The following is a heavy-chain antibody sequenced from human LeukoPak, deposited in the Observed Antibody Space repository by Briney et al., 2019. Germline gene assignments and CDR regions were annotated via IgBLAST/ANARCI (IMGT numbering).Heavy chain of an antibody. J-gene: IGHJ4*02. CDR2: IIPIFGTA. Sequence: ASVKVSCKASGGTFSSYAISWVRQAPGQGLEWMEGIIPIFGTANYAQKFQGRVAITADESTSTAYMELSSLRSEDTAVYYCARSIPNSSSWFPDYWGQGTLVTVSS. V-gene: IGHV1-69*13. D-gene: IGHD6-13*01. CDR1: GGTFSSYA. CDR3: ARSIPNSSSWFPDY.